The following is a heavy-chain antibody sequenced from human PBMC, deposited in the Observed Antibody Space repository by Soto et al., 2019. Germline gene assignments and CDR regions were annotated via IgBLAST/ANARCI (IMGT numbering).Heavy chain of an antibody. V-gene: IGHV4-39*01. CDR2: VYYNGST. J-gene: IGHJ3*02. Sequence: SETLSLTCTVSSCSIGSGRYYWEWTRQPPGKGLEWIGSVYYNGSTHYNPSLKSRVTISVDTSKNQFSLKVRSVTAADTAVYYCARPTIFGVVTDAFDIWGQGTTVT. CDR1: SCSIGSGRYY. CDR3: ARPTIFGVVTDAFDI. D-gene: IGHD3-3*01.